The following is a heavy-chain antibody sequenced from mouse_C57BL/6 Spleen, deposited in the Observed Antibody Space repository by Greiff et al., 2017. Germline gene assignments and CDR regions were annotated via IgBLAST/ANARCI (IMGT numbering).Heavy chain of an antibody. CDR3: ARRYDYDGRAMDY. Sequence: EVQLVESGGGLVKPGGSLKLSCAASGFTFSDYGMHWVRQAPEKGLEWVAYISSGSSTIYYADTVKGRFTISRDNAKNTLFLEMTSLRSEDTAMYYCARRYDYDGRAMDYWGQGTSVTVSS. CDR1: GFTFSDYG. J-gene: IGHJ4*01. CDR2: ISSGSSTI. V-gene: IGHV5-17*01. D-gene: IGHD2-4*01.